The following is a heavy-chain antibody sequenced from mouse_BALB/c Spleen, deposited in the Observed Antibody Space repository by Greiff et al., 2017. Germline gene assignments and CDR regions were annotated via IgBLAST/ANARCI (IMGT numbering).Heavy chain of an antibody. CDR3: ARGSLFDY. J-gene: IGHJ2*01. CDR2: ISSGGST. Sequence: EVHLVESGGGLVKPGGSLKLSCAASGFTFSSYAMSWVRQTPEKRLEWVASISSGGSTYYPDSVKGRFTISRDNARNILYLQMSSLRSEDTAMYYCARGSLFDYWGQGTTLTVSS. CDR1: GFTFSSYA. D-gene: IGHD6-1*01. V-gene: IGHV5-6-5*01.